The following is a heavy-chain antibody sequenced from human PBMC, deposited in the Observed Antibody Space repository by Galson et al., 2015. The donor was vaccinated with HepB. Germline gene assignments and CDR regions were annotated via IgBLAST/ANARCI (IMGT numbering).Heavy chain of an antibody. CDR3: ATINGVAVAGTEGWWFDP. J-gene: IGHJ5*02. D-gene: IGHD6-19*01. CDR1: GYTFTSYG. CDR2: ISAYNGNT. Sequence: SVKVSCKASGYTFTSYGISWVRQAPGQGLEWMGWISAYNGNTNYAQKLQGRVTMTTDTSTSTAYMELRSLRSDDTAVYYCATINGVAVAGTEGWWFDPWGQGTLVTVSS. V-gene: IGHV1-18*01.